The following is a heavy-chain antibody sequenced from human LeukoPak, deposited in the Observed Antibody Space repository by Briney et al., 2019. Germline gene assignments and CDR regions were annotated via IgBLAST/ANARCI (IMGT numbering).Heavy chain of an antibody. CDR2: MHYSGTT. CDR1: GVSIRSSNNF. V-gene: IGHV4-39*01. CDR3: ARHEEEDGYNAKTFDF. Sequence: PSETLSLTCTVSGVSIRSSNNFWGWIRQPPGKGLERIGSMHYSGTTYYIPSLRSRATISVDTSKNQFSLKLSSVTAADTAVYYCARHEEEDGYNAKTFDFWGQGTLVTVSS. D-gene: IGHD5-24*01. J-gene: IGHJ4*02.